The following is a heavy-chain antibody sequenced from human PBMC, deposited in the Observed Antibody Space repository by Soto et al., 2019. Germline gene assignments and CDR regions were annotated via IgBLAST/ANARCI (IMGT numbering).Heavy chain of an antibody. CDR3: AEDAFSKGDY. CDR2: IKGDGSDK. J-gene: IGHJ4*02. CDR1: GLTFSSSW. D-gene: IGHD2-2*01. Sequence: GGSLRLSCVVSGLTFSSSWMSWVRQAPGKGLEWVANIKGDGSDKNYIESVKGRFTISRDNAKNSLYLQMNSLRAEDTALYYCAEDAFSKGDYWGQGTRVTVSS. V-gene: IGHV3-7*01.